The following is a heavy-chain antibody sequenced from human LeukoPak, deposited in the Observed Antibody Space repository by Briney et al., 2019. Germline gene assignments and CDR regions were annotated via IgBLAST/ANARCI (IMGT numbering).Heavy chain of an antibody. D-gene: IGHD6-13*01. CDR3: ARGYTGGLRWFDP. J-gene: IGHJ5*02. CDR2: IYYSGST. Sequence: SETLSLTCTVSGGSISSGGYYWNWIRQHPGKGLEWIGYIYYSGSTYYNPSLKSRVTISVDTSKNQFSLKLSSVTAADTAMYYCARGYTGGLRWFDPWGQGTLVTVSS. CDR1: GGSISSGGYY. V-gene: IGHV4-31*03.